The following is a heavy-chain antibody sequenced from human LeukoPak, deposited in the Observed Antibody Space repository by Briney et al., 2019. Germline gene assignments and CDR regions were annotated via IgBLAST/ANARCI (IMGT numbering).Heavy chain of an antibody. Sequence: SETLSLTCTVSGGSISGYYWSWIRLPPGQGLQWIGYIYYSGITDYNPSLQSRVTISVDTSKNQFSLKLKSVTSADTAVYYCAREPSPGGWFDPWGQGTLVTVSS. V-gene: IGHV4-59*01. CDR2: IYYSGIT. D-gene: IGHD3-10*01. J-gene: IGHJ5*02. CDR1: GGSISGYY. CDR3: AREPSPGGWFDP.